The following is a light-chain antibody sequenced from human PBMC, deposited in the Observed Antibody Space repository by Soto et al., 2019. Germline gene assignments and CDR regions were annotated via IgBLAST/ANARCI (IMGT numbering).Light chain of an antibody. CDR3: SSYTSASTLLYL. Sequence: QSALTQPASVSGSPGQSITISCTGTSSDVGGYNYVSWYQQHPGIAPKLLIYGVTNRPSGVSPRFSGSKSGNTASLTISGLQADDEADYHCSSYTSASTLLYLFGTGTKLTFL. CDR1: SSDVGGYNY. V-gene: IGLV2-14*01. J-gene: IGLJ1*01. CDR2: GVT.